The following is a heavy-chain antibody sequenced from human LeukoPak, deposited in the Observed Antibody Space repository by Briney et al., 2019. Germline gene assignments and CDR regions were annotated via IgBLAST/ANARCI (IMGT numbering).Heavy chain of an antibody. Sequence: GRSPRLSCTASGFTFGDYAMSWVRQAPGKGLEWVGFIRSKAYGGTTEYAASVKGRFTISRDDSKSIAYLQMNSLKTEDTAVYYCSRAGYELDFDYWGQGTLVTVSS. V-gene: IGHV3-49*04. CDR1: GFTFGDYA. J-gene: IGHJ4*02. CDR3: SRAGYELDFDY. D-gene: IGHD5-12*01. CDR2: IRSKAYGGTT.